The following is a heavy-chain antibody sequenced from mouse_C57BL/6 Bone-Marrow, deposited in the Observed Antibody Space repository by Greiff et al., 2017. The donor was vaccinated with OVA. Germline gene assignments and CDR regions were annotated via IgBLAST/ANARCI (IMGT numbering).Heavy chain of an antibody. Sequence: VQLQQPGAELVMPGASVKLSCKASGYTFTSYWMHWVKQRPGQGLEWIGEIDPSDSYTNYNQKFKGKSTLTVDKSSSTAYMQLSSLTSEDSAVYYCARDTTGVLFDYWGQGTTLTVSS. J-gene: IGHJ2*01. CDR2: IDPSDSYT. V-gene: IGHV1-69*01. D-gene: IGHD1-1*01. CDR3: ARDTTGVLFDY. CDR1: GYTFTSYW.